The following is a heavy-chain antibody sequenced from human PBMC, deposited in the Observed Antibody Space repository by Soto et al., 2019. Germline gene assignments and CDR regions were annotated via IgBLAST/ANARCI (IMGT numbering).Heavy chain of an antibody. CDR2: IIPIVGTA. V-gene: IGHV1-69*13. D-gene: IGHD3-22*01. CDR3: ARVGCGGSSRYYHDR. CDR1: LSSYSRYA. Sequence: GSSGKVSSKASLSSYSRYAIIWLRQAPGQGLEWMGGIIPIVGTANYAQKFQGRVTITADESTSTAYMELSSLRSEDTAVYYCARVGCGGSSRYYHDRCRQGSLVPVSA. J-gene: IGHJ5*02.